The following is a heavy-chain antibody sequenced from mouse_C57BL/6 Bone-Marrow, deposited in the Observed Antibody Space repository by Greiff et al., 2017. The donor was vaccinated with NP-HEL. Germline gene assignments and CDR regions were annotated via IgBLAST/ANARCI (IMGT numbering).Heavy chain of an antibody. CDR1: GYAFSSYW. D-gene: IGHD2-5*01. V-gene: IGHV1-80*01. Sequence: VKLQESGAELVKPGASVKISCKASGYAFSSYWMNWVKQRPGKGLEWIGQIYPGDGDTNYNGKFKGKATLTADKSSSTAYMQLSSLTSEDSAVYFCARSEAYYSNYVGFAYWGQGTLVTVSA. CDR2: IYPGDGDT. J-gene: IGHJ3*01. CDR3: ARSEAYYSNYVGFAY.